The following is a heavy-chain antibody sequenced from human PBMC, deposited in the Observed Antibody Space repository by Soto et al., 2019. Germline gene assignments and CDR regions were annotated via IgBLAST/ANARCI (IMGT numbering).Heavy chain of an antibody. CDR3: VQGASTAHQPLDS. J-gene: IGHJ4*02. CDR2: ISGDGNDK. V-gene: IGHV3-30*03. CDR1: GFFFRNFG. D-gene: IGHD1-26*01. Sequence: QVQLVESWGGVVQPGRSLRLSCAASGFFFRNFGMHWVRRAPGKGLEWVAAISGDGNDKYYPDSMKGRFTISRDNFNNTLYLQLNSLRPEDTAVYHCVQGASTAHQPLDSWGQGVLVTVSS.